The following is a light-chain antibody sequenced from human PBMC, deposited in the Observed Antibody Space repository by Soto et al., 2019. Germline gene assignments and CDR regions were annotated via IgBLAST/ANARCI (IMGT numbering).Light chain of an antibody. J-gene: IGLJ3*02. CDR3: QVWDSSDDHLWV. V-gene: IGLV3-21*02. CDR1: IIETNN. Sequence: SYELTQPPSVSVAPRQTARITCGGNIIETNNVYWYQQKPGQAPVLVVYDDSDRPPGIPERFSGSNSGNTATLSISRVEAGDEADYYCQVWDSSDDHLWVFGGGTKLTVL. CDR2: DDS.